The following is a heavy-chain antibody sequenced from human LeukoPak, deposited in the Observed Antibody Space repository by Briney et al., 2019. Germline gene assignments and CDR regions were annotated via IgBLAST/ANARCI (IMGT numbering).Heavy chain of an antibody. CDR3: AREPYSSSAQDY. CDR1: GFTFSSYA. J-gene: IGHJ4*02. Sequence: GGSLRLSCAASGFTFSSYAMSWVRQAPGKGLEWVANIKQDGSEKYYVDSVKGRFTISRDNAKNSLYLQMNSLRAEDTAVYYCAREPYSSSAQDYWGQGTLVTVSS. D-gene: IGHD6-13*01. CDR2: IKQDGSEK. V-gene: IGHV3-7*01.